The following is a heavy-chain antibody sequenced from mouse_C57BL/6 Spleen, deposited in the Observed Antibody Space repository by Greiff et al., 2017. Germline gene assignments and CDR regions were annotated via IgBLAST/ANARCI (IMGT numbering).Heavy chain of an antibody. CDR1: GYAFSSSW. CDR2: IYPGDGDT. D-gene: IGHD2-1*01. Sequence: VQLQQSGPELVKPGASVKISCKASGYAFSSSWMTWVKQRPGKGLEWIGRIYPGDGDTNYPGKFKGKATLTADKSSSTAYMQLSSLTSEDSAVYFGAGRRFYGNYAMDYWGQGTSVTVSS. CDR3: AGRRFYGNYAMDY. V-gene: IGHV1-82*01. J-gene: IGHJ4*01.